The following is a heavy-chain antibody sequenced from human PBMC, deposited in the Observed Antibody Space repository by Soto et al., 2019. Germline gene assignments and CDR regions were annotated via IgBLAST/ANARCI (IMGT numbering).Heavy chain of an antibody. D-gene: IGHD3-3*01. Sequence: SETLSLTCPVSGGSISSSSYYWGWIRQPPGKGLEWIGSIYYSGSTYYNPSLKSRVTISVDTSKNQFSLKLSSVTAADTAVYYCARHASGGIWSGYYTRYYYYMDVWGKGTTVTVSS. V-gene: IGHV4-39*01. J-gene: IGHJ6*03. CDR2: IYYSGST. CDR1: GGSISSSSYY. CDR3: ARHASGGIWSGYYTRYYYYMDV.